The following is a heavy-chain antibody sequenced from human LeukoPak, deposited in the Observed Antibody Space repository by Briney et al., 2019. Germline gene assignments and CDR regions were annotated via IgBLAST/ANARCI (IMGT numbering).Heavy chain of an antibody. Sequence: GESLKISCEASGYSFPSYWITWVRQMPGKGLEWMGRIDPSDSYSNYSPSFQGHVTISADKSISTVYLQWRSLKASDTAMYYCARHRDGYNHTFDYWGQGTLVTVSS. CDR2: IDPSDSYS. CDR1: GYSFPSYW. V-gene: IGHV5-10-1*01. CDR3: ARHRDGYNHTFDY. J-gene: IGHJ4*02. D-gene: IGHD5-24*01.